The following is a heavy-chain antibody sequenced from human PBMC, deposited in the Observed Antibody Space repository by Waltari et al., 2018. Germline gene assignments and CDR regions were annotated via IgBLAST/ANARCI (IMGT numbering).Heavy chain of an antibody. CDR3: ARGRYSGSYSFDY. D-gene: IGHD1-26*01. Sequence: QVQLQESGPGLVKPSETLSLTCTVAGGSISSHYWSWIRQPPGKGLEWIVYIYYSGSTNYNPSLKSRVTISVDTSKNQFSLKLSSVTAADTAVYYCARGRYSGSYSFDYWGQGTLVTVSS. CDR2: IYYSGST. CDR1: GGSISSHY. J-gene: IGHJ4*02. V-gene: IGHV4-59*11.